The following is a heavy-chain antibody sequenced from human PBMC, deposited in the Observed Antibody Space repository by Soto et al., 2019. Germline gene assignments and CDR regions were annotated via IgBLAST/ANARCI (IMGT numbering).Heavy chain of an antibody. D-gene: IGHD4-17*01. CDR3: AKTNDYGDFTLDY. J-gene: IGHJ4*02. CDR1: GFTFSNAW. CDR2: VKSKADGGTA. V-gene: IGHV3-15*01. Sequence: GGSLRLSCAASGFTFSNAWMSWVRQAPGKGLEWVGRVKSKADGGTADYPAPVKGGFTISRDDSENTLYLQMNSLRAEDTAVYYCAKTNDYGDFTLDYWGQGTLVTVSS.